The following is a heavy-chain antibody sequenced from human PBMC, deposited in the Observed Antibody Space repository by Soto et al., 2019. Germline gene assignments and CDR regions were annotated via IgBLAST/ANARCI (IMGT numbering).Heavy chain of an antibody. CDR1: GGSISSGGYS. J-gene: IGHJ5*02. CDR3: ARVPSP. V-gene: IGHV4-30-2*01. CDR2: IYHSGST. Sequence: QLQLQESGSGLVKPSQTLSLTCAVSGGSISSGGYSWSWVRQPPGKGLEWIGYIYHSGSTYYNPSPXSXXTISVDRSKNQFSLELSSVTAAATAVYYCARVPSPWGQGTLVTVSS.